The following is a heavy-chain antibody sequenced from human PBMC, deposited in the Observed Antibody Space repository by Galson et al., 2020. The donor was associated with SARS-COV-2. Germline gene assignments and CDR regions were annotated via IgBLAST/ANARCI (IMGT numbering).Heavy chain of an antibody. D-gene: IGHD3-9*01. J-gene: IGHJ5*02. CDR2: IFYSGTT. CDR1: GGSISTTNYY. CDR3: ARAGIRFFDWLETSNWFDP. V-gene: IGHV4-39*07. Sequence: SETLSLTCSVSGGSISTTNYYWGWIRQPPGKGLEWLGTIFYSGTTFYNSSLNSRISISLDTSKNQFSLKLTSVTAADTAVYFCARAGIRFFDWLETSNWFDPWGQGTLVTVSS.